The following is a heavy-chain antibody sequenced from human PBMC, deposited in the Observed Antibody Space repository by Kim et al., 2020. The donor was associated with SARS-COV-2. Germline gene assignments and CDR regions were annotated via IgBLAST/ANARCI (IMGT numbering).Heavy chain of an antibody. J-gene: IGHJ3*02. CDR3: ARGPGLRDALDI. CDR1: GFTLSTYG. CDR2: IWYDGTNK. D-gene: IGHD5-12*01. Sequence: GGSLRLSCAASGFTLSTYGMHWVRQAPGKGLEWVAVIWYDGTNKYYADSVKGRFTISRDNSKNTLYLEINSVGAEDTAVYYCARGPGLRDALDIWGQGTMVTVSS. V-gene: IGHV3-33*01.